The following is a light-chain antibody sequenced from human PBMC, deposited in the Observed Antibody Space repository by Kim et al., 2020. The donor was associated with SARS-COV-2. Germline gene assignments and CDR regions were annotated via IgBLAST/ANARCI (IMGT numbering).Light chain of an antibody. CDR3: NSYAGSNNLV. Sequence: GQSVAISCTGTSSDLGVDNYVSWYQQHPGKAPKLMIYEVSKRPSGVPDRFSGSKSGNTASLTVSGLQAEDEADYYCNSYAGSNNLVFGGGTQLTVL. CDR2: EVS. J-gene: IGLJ2*01. V-gene: IGLV2-8*01. CDR1: SSDLGVDNY.